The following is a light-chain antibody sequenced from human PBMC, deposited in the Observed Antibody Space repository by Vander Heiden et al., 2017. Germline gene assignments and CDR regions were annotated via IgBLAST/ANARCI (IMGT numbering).Light chain of an antibody. CDR2: EVS. CDR1: SSDVGSHNL. CDR3: CSYAGSSTSHVV. Sequence: QSALTQPASVSGSPGQSITISCTGTSSDVGSHNLVSWYQQHPGKAPTLMIYEVSKRPSGVSNRFSGSKSGNTASLTISGLQAEDEADYYCCSYAGSSTSHVVFGGGTKLTVL. J-gene: IGLJ2*01. V-gene: IGLV2-23*02.